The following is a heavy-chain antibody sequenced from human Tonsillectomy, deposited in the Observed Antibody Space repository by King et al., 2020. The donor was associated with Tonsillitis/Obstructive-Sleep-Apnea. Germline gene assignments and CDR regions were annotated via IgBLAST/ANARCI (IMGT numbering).Heavy chain of an antibody. CDR1: GFTFSSYG. V-gene: IGHV3-33*01. Sequence: VQLVESGGGVAQPGRSLRLSCAASGFTFSSYGMHWVRQAPGKGLEWVAAIWYDGGKKYYVDSVKGRFTISRDDSKSTLYPQMNSLRADDTAMYYCARDIATFDSWGRGTLVTVSA. D-gene: IGHD1-26*01. J-gene: IGHJ4*02. CDR3: ARDIATFDS. CDR2: IWYDGGKK.